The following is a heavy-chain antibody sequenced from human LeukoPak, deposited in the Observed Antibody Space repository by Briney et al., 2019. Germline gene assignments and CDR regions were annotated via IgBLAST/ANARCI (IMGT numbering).Heavy chain of an antibody. Sequence: ASVKVSCKASGYXFINYYIHWVRQAPGQGLEWVGIINPSGGSTTYAQKFQGRVSMTRDTSTSTVYMELSSLESDDTALYYCARHSLPGTTPFDYWGQGTLVTVSS. J-gene: IGHJ4*02. CDR1: GYXFINYY. D-gene: IGHD1-1*01. CDR2: INPSGGST. V-gene: IGHV1-46*01. CDR3: ARHSLPGTTPFDY.